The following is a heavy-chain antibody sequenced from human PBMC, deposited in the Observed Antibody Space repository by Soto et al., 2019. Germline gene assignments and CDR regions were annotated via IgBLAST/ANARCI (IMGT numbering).Heavy chain of an antibody. Sequence: EVQLLESGGDVVRPGGSLRLSCAASGFTFSSYAMGWVRQAPGKGLEWVAGVSRAGTYTFYADSVSGRFSISRDNSRDTVDLYMNALRGDDTAVYCCVKYTVTEDLGESWGQGTLVSVSS. V-gene: IGHV3-23*01. CDR3: VKYTVTEDLGES. D-gene: IGHD3-16*01. J-gene: IGHJ5*02. CDR1: GFTFSSYA. CDR2: VSRAGTYT.